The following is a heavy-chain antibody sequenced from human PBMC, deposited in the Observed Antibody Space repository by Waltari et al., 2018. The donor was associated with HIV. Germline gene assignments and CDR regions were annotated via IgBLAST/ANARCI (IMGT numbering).Heavy chain of an antibody. CDR3: AREVGFQH. D-gene: IGHD1-26*01. Sequence: VQLVESGGGLVQPGGSLSLSCVASGFTVSSHSMSWVRQAPGKGLEWVSVLYSGGSTYYADSVKGRFTISRDDSKNTLYLQMNSLRPEDTAVYYCAREVGFQHWGQGTLVTVSS. CDR1: GFTVSSHS. V-gene: IGHV3-66*02. CDR2: LYSGGST. J-gene: IGHJ1*01.